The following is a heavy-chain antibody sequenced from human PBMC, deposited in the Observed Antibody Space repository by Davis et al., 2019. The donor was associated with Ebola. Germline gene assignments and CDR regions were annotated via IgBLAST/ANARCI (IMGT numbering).Heavy chain of an antibody. Sequence: ASVKVSCKASGYTFTSYYMHWVRQAPGQGLEWMGIINPSGDSTNYAQKFQGRVTITADKSTSTAYMELSSLRSEDTAVYYCASTHPSRPDYGDYVAQLPLYGMDVWGQGTTVTVSS. D-gene: IGHD4-17*01. V-gene: IGHV1-46*01. CDR1: GYTFTSYY. CDR2: INPSGDST. CDR3: ASTHPSRPDYGDYVAQLPLYGMDV. J-gene: IGHJ6*02.